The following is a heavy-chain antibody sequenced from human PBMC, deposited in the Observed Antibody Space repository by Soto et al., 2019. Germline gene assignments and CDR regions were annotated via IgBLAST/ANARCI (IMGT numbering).Heavy chain of an antibody. Sequence: QVQLVQSGAEVKKPGASVKVSCKASGYTFTSYDINWVRQATGQGLEWMGWMNPNSGNTGYAQKFQGRVTMTRNTSISTAYKELSSLRSEDTAVYYCARVPDYYYGMDVWGQGTTVTVSS. CDR2: MNPNSGNT. V-gene: IGHV1-8*01. J-gene: IGHJ6*02. CDR1: GYTFTSYD. CDR3: ARVPDYYYGMDV.